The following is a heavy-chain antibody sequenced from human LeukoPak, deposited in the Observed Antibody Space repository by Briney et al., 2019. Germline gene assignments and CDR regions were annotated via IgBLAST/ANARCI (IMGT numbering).Heavy chain of an antibody. CDR1: GFAFSSYA. Sequence: GGSLRLSCAASGFAFSSYAMSWVRQAPGKGLEWVSAISGSGGSTYYADSVKGRFTISRDNSKNTLYLQMNSLRAEDTAVYYCAKSRYSNNYYGMDVWGQGTTVTVSS. CDR2: ISGSGGST. V-gene: IGHV3-23*01. D-gene: IGHD4-11*01. J-gene: IGHJ6*02. CDR3: AKSRYSNNYYGMDV.